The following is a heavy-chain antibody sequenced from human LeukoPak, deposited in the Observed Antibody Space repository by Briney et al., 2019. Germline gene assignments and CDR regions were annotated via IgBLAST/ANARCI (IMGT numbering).Heavy chain of an antibody. CDR3: ARRQLLWFGELRFDP. CDR2: INPNSGGT. D-gene: IGHD3-10*01. CDR1: GYTFTGYY. V-gene: IGHV1-2*02. J-gene: IGHJ5*02. Sequence: ASVKVSCKASGYTFTGYYMHWVRQAPGQGLEWMGWINPNSGGTNYAQKFQGRVTMTRDTSISTAYMELSSLRSEDTAVYYCARRQLLWFGELRFDPWGQGTLVTVSS.